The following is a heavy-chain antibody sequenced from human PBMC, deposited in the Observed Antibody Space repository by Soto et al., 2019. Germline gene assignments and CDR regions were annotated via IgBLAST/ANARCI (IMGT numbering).Heavy chain of an antibody. CDR1: GYTFTSYG. CDR3: ARRTVDTATYYYYGMDV. V-gene: IGHV1-18*01. J-gene: IGHJ6*02. D-gene: IGHD5-18*01. Sequence: ASVKVSCKASGYTFTSYGISWVRQAPGQGLEWMGWISAYNGNTNYAQKLQGRVTMTTDTSTSTAYMELRSLRSYDTAVYYCARRTVDTATYYYYGMDVWGQGTTVTVSS. CDR2: ISAYNGNT.